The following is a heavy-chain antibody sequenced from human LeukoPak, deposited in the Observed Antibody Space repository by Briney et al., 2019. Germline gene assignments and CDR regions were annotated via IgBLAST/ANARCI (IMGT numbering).Heavy chain of an antibody. D-gene: IGHD7-27*01. Sequence: PGRSLRLSCAASGFTFNDDTMHWVRQAPGKGLEWVSGITWNGGSTDYADSVDGRFTISRDNAKNSLYLQMNSLRPEDTAFYYCAKGNWGSAFDIWGQGTLVTVSS. J-gene: IGHJ3*02. V-gene: IGHV3-9*01. CDR1: GFTFNDDT. CDR3: AKGNWGSAFDI. CDR2: ITWNGGST.